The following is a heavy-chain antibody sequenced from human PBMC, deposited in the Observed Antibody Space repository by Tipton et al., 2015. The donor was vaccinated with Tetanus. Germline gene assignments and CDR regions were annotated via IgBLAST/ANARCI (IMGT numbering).Heavy chain of an antibody. Sequence: TLSLTCAISGGSISGFYWAWIRQPPGKGLVWIGHMYYSGSANYNPSLKSRLTISMDTSNDQLSLRLTSVTAADTAIYYCARFSYDSGGFYSYFDHWGRGTLVTVSS. J-gene: IGHJ4*02. V-gene: IGHV4-59*01. CDR1: GGSISGFY. CDR2: MYYSGSA. D-gene: IGHD3-22*01. CDR3: ARFSYDSGGFYSYFDH.